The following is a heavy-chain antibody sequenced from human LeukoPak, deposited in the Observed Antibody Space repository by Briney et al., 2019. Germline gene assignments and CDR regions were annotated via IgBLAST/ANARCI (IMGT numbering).Heavy chain of an antibody. Sequence: SETLSLTCTVSGGSISSGSYYWSWIRQPVGKGLEWIGRIYTSGSTNYNPSLMSRVTISVDTSKNQFSLKLSSVTAADTAVYYCARRSLYCSGGSCYYYFDYWGQGTLVTVSS. CDR1: GGSISSGSYY. V-gene: IGHV4-61*02. CDR2: IYTSGST. J-gene: IGHJ4*02. CDR3: ARRSLYCSGGSCYYYFDY. D-gene: IGHD2-15*01.